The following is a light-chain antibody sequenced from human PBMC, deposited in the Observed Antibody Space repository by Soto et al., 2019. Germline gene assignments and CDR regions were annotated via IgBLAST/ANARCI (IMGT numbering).Light chain of an antibody. Sequence: QSVLTQPASVSGSPGQAITISCVGTSGDIGDYNYVSWYQQHPGKVPKVIIYDVSNRPSGVSYCFSGTKSGNAASLTVSGLQAEDEADYYCCSYTRSGTLIFGTGTQLTVL. CDR1: SGDIGDYNY. CDR2: DVS. J-gene: IGLJ1*01. V-gene: IGLV2-14*01. CDR3: CSYTRSGTLI.